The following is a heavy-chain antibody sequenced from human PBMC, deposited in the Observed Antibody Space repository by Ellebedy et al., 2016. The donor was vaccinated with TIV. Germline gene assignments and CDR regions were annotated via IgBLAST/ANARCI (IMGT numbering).Heavy chain of an antibody. J-gene: IGHJ6*02. CDR1: GGSISSSNW. CDR3: ARIWTPTYYYYYGMDV. Sequence: MPGGSLRLSCAVSGGSISSSNWWSWVRQPPGKGLEWIGEIYHSGSTNYNPSLKSRVTISVDKSKNQFSLKLSSVTAADTAVYYCARIWTPTYYYYYGMDVWGQGTTVTVSS. V-gene: IGHV4-4*02. D-gene: IGHD3/OR15-3a*01. CDR2: IYHSGST.